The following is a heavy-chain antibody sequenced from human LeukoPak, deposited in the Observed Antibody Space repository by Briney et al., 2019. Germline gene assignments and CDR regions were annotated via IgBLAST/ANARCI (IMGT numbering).Heavy chain of an antibody. CDR1: GYTFTGYY. J-gene: IGHJ4*02. CDR3: ARVSLVTSREYCFAY. CDR2: INPNSGGT. Sequence: GASVKVSCKASGYTFTGYYMHWVRQAPGQGLEWMGWINPNSGGTNYAQKFQGWVTMTRDTSISTAYMELSRLRSDDTAVYYCARVSLVTSREYCFAYWGRGTLVTVSS. V-gene: IGHV1-2*04. D-gene: IGHD2-21*02.